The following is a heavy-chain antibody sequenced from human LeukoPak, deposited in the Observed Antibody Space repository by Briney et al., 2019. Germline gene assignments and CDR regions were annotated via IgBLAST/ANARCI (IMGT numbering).Heavy chain of an antibody. V-gene: IGHV1-8*01. CDR3: ARAAGDLDY. CDR1: GYTFTSYD. Sequence: ASVKVSCKASGYTFTSYDINWVRQATGQGLEWVGWMNPNSGNTGSAQEYHGRVSMTRDTSISTAYMELSSLRSEDTAIYYCARAAGDLDYWGQGTLVTVSS. J-gene: IGHJ4*02. CDR2: MNPNSGNT.